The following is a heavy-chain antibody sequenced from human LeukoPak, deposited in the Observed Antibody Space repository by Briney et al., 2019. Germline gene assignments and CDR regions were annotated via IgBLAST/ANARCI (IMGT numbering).Heavy chain of an antibody. CDR1: GGTFSSYA. CDR3: ARILLWFGESHFDY. CDR2: ISAYNGNT. D-gene: IGHD3-10*01. Sequence: ASVKVSCKASGGTFSSYAISWVRQAPGQGLEWMGWISAYNGNTNYAQKLQGRVTMTTDTSTSTAYMELRSLRSDDTAVYYCARILLWFGESHFDYWGQGTLVTVSS. V-gene: IGHV1-18*01. J-gene: IGHJ4*02.